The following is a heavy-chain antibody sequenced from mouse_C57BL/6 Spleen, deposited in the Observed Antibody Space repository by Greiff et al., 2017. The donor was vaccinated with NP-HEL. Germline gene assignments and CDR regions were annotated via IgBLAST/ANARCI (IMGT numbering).Heavy chain of an antibody. D-gene: IGHD4-1*01. J-gene: IGHJ2*01. CDR2: IYPGDGDT. CDR3: ARERASGTSSFDY. V-gene: IGHV1-80*01. Sequence: SGAELVKPGASVKISCKASGYAFSSYWMNWVKQRPGKGLEWIGQIYPGDGDTNYNGKFKGKATLTADKSSSTAYMQLSSLTSEDSAVYFCARERASGTSSFDYWGQGTTLTVSS. CDR1: GYAFSSYW.